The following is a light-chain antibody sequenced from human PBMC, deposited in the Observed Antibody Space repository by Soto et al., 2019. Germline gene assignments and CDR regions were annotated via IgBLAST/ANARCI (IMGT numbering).Light chain of an antibody. CDR2: DAS. J-gene: IGKJ4*01. CDR1: QSISTY. CDR3: QQRHTWPLT. Sequence: EIVLTQSPATLSLSAGERATLSCRASQSISTYLAWYQQRPGQAPRLLIYDASNRATGIPARFSGSGSGTDFTLSISSLEPDDFAVYYCQQRHTWPLTFGVGTKVEIK. V-gene: IGKV3-11*01.